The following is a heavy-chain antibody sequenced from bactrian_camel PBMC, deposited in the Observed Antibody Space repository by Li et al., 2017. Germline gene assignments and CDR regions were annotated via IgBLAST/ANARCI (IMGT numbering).Heavy chain of an antibody. CDR2: VYTGGGDE. CDR1: GKSVGDYR. V-gene: IGHV3S54*01. J-gene: IGHJ7*01. Sequence: HVQLVESGGDLVQPGGSLRLSCAASGKSVGDYRLAWFRQPPGKEREGIAAVYTGGGDEHYAGSVKGRFTISHSSDKKNLYLEMNDVKPEDSGTYYCAAGAGRTLYCRGDFHQLYGIDYWGKGTQVTVS. D-gene: IGHD1*01.